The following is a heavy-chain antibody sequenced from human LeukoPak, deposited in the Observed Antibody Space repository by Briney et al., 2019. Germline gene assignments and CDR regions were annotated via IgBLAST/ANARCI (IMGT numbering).Heavy chain of an antibody. CDR3: ATARSSGYN. Sequence: PGGSLRLSCAASGFTFSNYWMSWVRQAPGRGLEWVANIKHDGREKYYVDSVKGRLTISRDNAKDSLYLQMNSLRAEDTAVYYCATARSSGYNWGQGTMVTVSS. D-gene: IGHD3-22*01. CDR1: GFTFSNYW. V-gene: IGHV3-7*01. J-gene: IGHJ3*02. CDR2: IKHDGREK.